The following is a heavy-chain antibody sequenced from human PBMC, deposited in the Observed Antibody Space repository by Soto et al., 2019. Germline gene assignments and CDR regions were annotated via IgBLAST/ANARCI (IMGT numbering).Heavy chain of an antibody. V-gene: IGHV2-5*01. CDR1: GFSLSSGGVA. J-gene: IGHJ5*02. CDR2: IYASGGT. D-gene: IGHD6-6*01. CDR3: GHRHDVATRCWFDP. Sequence: QITLKESGPTLVKSTQTLTLTCTFSGFSLSSGGVAVGWIRQPPGKALEWLAIIYASGGTHYSPSLKTRLTITKDTSKNQVVLTMTNMDPVDTPTYYGGHRHDVATRCWFDPWGQGILVTVSS.